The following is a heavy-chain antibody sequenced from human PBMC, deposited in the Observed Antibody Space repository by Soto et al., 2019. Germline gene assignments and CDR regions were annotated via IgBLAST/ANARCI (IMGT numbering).Heavy chain of an antibody. CDR2: MNPNSGNT. D-gene: IGHD5-12*01. CDR3: ARSGYSSYAFDI. J-gene: IGHJ3*02. Sequence: ASVKVSCKASGYTFTSYDINWVRQATGQGLEWMGWMNPNSGNTGSAQKFQGRVTMTRNTSISTAYMELSSLRSEDTAVYYCARSGYSSYAFDIWGQGTMVTVSS. CDR1: GYTFTSYD. V-gene: IGHV1-8*01.